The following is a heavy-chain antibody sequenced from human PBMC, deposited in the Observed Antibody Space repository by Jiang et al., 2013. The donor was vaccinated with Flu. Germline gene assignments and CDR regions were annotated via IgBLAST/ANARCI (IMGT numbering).Heavy chain of an antibody. CDR2: IYWDDDK. CDR3: ALLDYAGYFDY. D-gene: IGHD4-17*01. V-gene: IGHV2-5*02. Sequence: IYWDDDKRYSPSLKSRLTITKDTSKNQVVLTMTNMDPVDTATYYCALLDYAGYFDYWGQGTLVTVSS. J-gene: IGHJ4*02.